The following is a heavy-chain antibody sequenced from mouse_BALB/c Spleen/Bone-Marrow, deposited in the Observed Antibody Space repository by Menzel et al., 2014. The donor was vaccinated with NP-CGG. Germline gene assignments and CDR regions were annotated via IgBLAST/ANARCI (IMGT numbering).Heavy chain of an antibody. D-gene: IGHD1-1*01. CDR2: INPTNGRS. V-gene: IGHV1S81*02. J-gene: IGHJ4*01. CDR3: ARRGDYYGAMDY. CDR1: GYIFTNYW. Sequence: VQLQQSGAELVKPGASVKLSCKASGYIFTNYWMHWVKQRPGQGLSWIGEINPTNGRSNYNEKFKSKATLTVDKSSSTAYMQLSSLTSEDSAVCYCARRGDYYGAMDYWGQGTSVTVSS.